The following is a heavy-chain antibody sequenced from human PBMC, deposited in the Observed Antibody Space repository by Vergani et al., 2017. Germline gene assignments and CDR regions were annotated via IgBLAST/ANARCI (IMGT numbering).Heavy chain of an antibody. J-gene: IGHJ4*02. CDR1: FDSIRNLY. V-gene: IGHV4-59*11. D-gene: IGHD3-10*01. Sequence: QVQLQESGPGLVKSSETLSLTCSVSFDSIRNLYFNWILQPPGKGLVWIGSIHYSENTNYNPSLNTRVTIAVDTSKNQFSLTLTSVTAADTAVYYCARHGGSGNFYHLFDSWGQGTLVTVSS. CDR2: IHYSENT. CDR3: ARHGGSGNFYHLFDS.